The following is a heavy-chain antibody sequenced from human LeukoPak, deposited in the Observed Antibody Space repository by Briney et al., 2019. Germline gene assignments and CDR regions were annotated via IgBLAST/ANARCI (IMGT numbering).Heavy chain of an antibody. CDR2: IHYSGST. CDR3: ARGEGGAFDI. V-gene: IGHV4-39*07. D-gene: IGHD1-26*01. Sequence: SEALSLTCTVSDGSMGSSSYSWGWIRQSPGKGLEWIGSIHYSGSTYYNPSLKSRVTISVDTSKNQFSLKLSSVTAADTAVYYCARGEGGAFDIWGQGTMVTVSS. J-gene: IGHJ3*02. CDR1: DGSMGSSSYS.